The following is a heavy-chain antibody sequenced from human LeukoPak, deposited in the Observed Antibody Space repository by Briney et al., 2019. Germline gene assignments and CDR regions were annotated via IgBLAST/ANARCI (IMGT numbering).Heavy chain of an antibody. D-gene: IGHD2-2*01. J-gene: IGHJ5*02. CDR2: VYWDDDK. V-gene: IGHV2-5*02. CDR1: GFSLSTTGLS. CDR3: ARYDCSSSSCYAGNWFDP. Sequence: SGPTLVKPTQTLTLTCTFSGFSLSTTGLSVGWIRQPPGEALEWLALVYWDDDKRYSPSLRSRLTITKDTSKNQVVLTMTNMDPVDTATYYCARYDCSSSSCYAGNWFDPWGLGTLVTVSS.